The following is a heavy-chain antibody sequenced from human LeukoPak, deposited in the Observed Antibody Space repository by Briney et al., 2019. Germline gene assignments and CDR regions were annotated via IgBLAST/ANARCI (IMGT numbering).Heavy chain of an antibody. CDR1: GYTFTSYF. Sequence: ASVKVSCKASGYTFTSYFMHWVRQAPGQGLEWMGILSPSGGSTSFAQRFQGRVTMTRDTSTSTVYMELSSLRSEDTAVYYCARHSSGGRYLDYWGQGTLVTVSS. D-gene: IGHD2-15*01. CDR3: ARHSSGGRYLDY. J-gene: IGHJ4*02. CDR2: LSPSGGST. V-gene: IGHV1-46*01.